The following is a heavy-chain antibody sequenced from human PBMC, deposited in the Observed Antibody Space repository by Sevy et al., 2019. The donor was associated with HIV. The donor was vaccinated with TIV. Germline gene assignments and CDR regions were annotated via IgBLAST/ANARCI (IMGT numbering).Heavy chain of an antibody. CDR1: AFAFSSHA. D-gene: IGHD6-13*01. Sequence: GGSLRLSCAASAFAFSSHATHWVRQAPGKGLEWVAVISYEGTETFYAASVEGRFTISRDNSKNMLSLQINSLRPEDTAVYFCARDGGYSIKWYPLYWGHGTLVTVSS. V-gene: IGHV3-30-3*01. CDR2: ISYEGTET. J-gene: IGHJ4*01. CDR3: ARDGGYSIKWYPLY.